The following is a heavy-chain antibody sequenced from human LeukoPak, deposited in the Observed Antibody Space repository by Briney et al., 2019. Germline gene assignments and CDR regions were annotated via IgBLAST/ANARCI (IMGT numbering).Heavy chain of an antibody. CDR3: ARERTTVVTLDYYYGMDV. D-gene: IGHD4-23*01. V-gene: IGHV1-2*02. Sequence: ASVKVSCKASGYSFTGYYIHWVRQAPGHGLEWMGWINPNSGGTKYAQKFQGRLTMTRDTSISTANMELSRLRSDDTAVYYCARERTTVVTLDYYYGMDVWGQGTTVTVSS. CDR2: INPNSGGT. CDR1: GYSFTGYY. J-gene: IGHJ6*02.